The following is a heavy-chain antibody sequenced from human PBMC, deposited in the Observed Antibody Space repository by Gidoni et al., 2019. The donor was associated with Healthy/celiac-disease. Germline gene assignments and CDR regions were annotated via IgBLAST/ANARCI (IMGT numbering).Heavy chain of an antibody. V-gene: IGHV4-34*01. CDR3: ARGKLRRMVYAIRRPPHDAFDI. CDR2: INHSGST. J-gene: IGHJ3*02. D-gene: IGHD2-8*01. Sequence: QVQLQQWGAGLLKPSETLSLTCAVYGRSFSGSYWSWIRQPPGKGLEWIGEINHSGSTNYNPSRKSRVTISVDTSKNQFSLKLSSVTAADTAVYYCARGKLRRMVYAIRRPPHDAFDIWGQGTMVTVSS. CDR1: GRSFSGSY.